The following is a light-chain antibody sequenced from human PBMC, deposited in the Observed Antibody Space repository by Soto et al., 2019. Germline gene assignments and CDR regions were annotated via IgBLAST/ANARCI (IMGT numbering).Light chain of an antibody. CDR2: DNN. V-gene: IGLV1-51*01. Sequence: QSVLTQPPSVSAAPGQEVTISCSGSSSNVGHNSVSWYQHLPGTAPKLLIYDNNKRPSGIPARFSGSKSGTSATLGITGLQTGDEADYYCGAWDDRPTVYVFGSGTKV. CDR3: GAWDDRPTVYV. J-gene: IGLJ1*01. CDR1: SSNVGHNS.